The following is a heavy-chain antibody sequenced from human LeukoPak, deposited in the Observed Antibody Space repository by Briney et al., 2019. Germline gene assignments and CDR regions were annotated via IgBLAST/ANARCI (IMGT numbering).Heavy chain of an antibody. J-gene: IGHJ4*02. CDR3: ATTDSSPRGDYDFWSPLGPFDY. D-gene: IGHD3-3*01. CDR2: FDPEDGET. CDR1: GYTLTELS. V-gene: IGHV1-24*01. Sequence: GASVKVSCKVSGYTLTELSMHWVRQAPGKGLEWMGGFDPEDGETIYAQKFQGRVTMTEDTSTDTAYMELSSLRSEDTALYYCATTDSSPRGDYDFWSPLGPFDYWGQGTLVTVSS.